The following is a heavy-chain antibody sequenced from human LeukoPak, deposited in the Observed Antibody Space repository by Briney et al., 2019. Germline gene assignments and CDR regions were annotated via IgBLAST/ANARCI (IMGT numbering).Heavy chain of an antibody. D-gene: IGHD3-16*02. V-gene: IGHV3-53*01. Sequence: GGSLRLSCAASGFTVSSTYMSWVRQAPGKGLEWVSVIYSGGNIYYIDSVKGRFTISRDTSKNKLYLQMNSLRAEDTAVYYCAKDHYDYIGGTYRDFDYWGQGTLVTVSS. CDR3: AKDHYDYIGGTYRDFDY. CDR2: IYSGGNI. CDR1: GFTVSSTY. J-gene: IGHJ4*02.